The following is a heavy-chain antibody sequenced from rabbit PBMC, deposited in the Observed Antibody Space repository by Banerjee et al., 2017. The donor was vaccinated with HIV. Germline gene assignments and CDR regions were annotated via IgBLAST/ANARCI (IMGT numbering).Heavy chain of an antibody. CDR1: GFSFSSSYW. CDR3: ATYVVGSGGASTS. Sequence: QSLEESGGDLVKPGASLTLTCTASGFSFSSSYWICWVRQAPGKGLEWIGCINTGSTSASYASWVNGRFTISKTSSTTVTLQMTSLTAADKATYFCATYVVGSGGASTSWGPGTLVTVS. V-gene: IGHV1S40*01. CDR2: INTGSTSA. D-gene: IGHD1-1*01. J-gene: IGHJ2*01.